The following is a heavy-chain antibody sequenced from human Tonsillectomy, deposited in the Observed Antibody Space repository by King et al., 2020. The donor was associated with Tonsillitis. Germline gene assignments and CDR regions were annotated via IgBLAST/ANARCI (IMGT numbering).Heavy chain of an antibody. CDR2: IRSEPYGGTI. Sequence: VQLVESGGGLVKPGRSLRLSCTTSGFSFGDNAMSWFRQAPGKGLEWVGSIRSEPYGGTIEYAAPVKGRFTISRDVSRSIAYLQMNSLKTEDTAVYYCTRTIACCGSYGGDYFDHWGQGTLVTVST. J-gene: IGHJ4*02. V-gene: IGHV3-49*05. CDR3: TRTIACCGSYGGDYFDH. CDR1: GFSFGDNA. D-gene: IGHD1-26*01.